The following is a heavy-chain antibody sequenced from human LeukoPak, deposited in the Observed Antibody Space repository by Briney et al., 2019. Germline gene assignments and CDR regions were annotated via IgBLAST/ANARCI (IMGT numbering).Heavy chain of an antibody. CDR1: GYTLTGYY. Sequence: PSVKVSCRAYGYTLTGYYMHWVRQAPGHGIEWMGWINPNSGGTNYAQTFQVRATMPRDTSNSKAYMELSRLRSDDTAVYYCARAAIVVVPLPLDVWGKGTTVTVSS. CDR2: INPNSGGT. V-gene: IGHV1-2*02. J-gene: IGHJ6*04. D-gene: IGHD2-2*01. CDR3: ARAAIVVVPLPLDV.